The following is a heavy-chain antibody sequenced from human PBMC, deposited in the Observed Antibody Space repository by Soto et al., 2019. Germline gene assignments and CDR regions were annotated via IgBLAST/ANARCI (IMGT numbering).Heavy chain of an antibody. Sequence: PSETLSLTCTVSGGSISRGGYYWSWIRQNPGKGLEWIGYTYNSVSTYYNPSLKSRVTISVDTSKNQFSLKLTSVTAADTAVYYCTSKFGQLLADAFDIWGKGKMVTVPS. CDR3: TSKFGQLLADAFDI. J-gene: IGHJ3*02. CDR1: GGSISRGGYY. CDR2: TYNSVST. V-gene: IGHV4-31*03. D-gene: IGHD3-10*01.